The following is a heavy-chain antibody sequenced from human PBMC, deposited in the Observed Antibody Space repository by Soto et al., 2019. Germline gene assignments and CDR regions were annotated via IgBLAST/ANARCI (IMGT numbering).Heavy chain of an antibody. J-gene: IGHJ4*02. D-gene: IGHD6-13*01. CDR3: AREDVAAAGRVDY. CDR2: INHSGST. CDR1: GGSFSGYY. Sequence: QVQLQQWGAGLLKPSKTLSLTCAVYGGSFSGYYWSWIRQPPGKGLEWIGEINHSGSTNYNPSLKSRVTISVDTSKNQFSLKLSSVTAADTAVYYCAREDVAAAGRVDYWGQGTLVTVSS. V-gene: IGHV4-34*01.